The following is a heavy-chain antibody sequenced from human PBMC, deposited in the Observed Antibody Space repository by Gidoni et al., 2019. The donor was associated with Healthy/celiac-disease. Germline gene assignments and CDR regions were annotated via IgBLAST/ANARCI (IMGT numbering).Heavy chain of an antibody. J-gene: IGHJ4*02. CDR3: AREGHPGGDYHLDY. D-gene: IGHD4-17*01. CDR2: ISSSGSTI. CDR1: GFTFSDYY. Sequence: VESGGGLVQPGGSLRLSCAASGFTFSDYYMSCIRPAPGKGLEWVSYISSSGSTIYYADSVKGRFTISRDNAKNALYLQMNSLRAEDTAVYYCAREGHPGGDYHLDYWGQGTLVTVSS. V-gene: IGHV3-11*01.